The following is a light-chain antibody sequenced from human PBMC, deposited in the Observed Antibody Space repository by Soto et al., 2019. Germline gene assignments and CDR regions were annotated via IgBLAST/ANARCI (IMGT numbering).Light chain of an antibody. CDR3: QQYNREGT. V-gene: IGKV3-15*01. Sequence: TQSPATLSVSPGGRTILSCRASQSVSSNLAWYQQKPGQAPRLLIYGASTRATGIPARFSGSGSGTEFTLTISSLQPDDFATYYCQQYNREGTCGQGTKGDIK. J-gene: IGKJ1*01. CDR2: GAS. CDR1: QSVSSN.